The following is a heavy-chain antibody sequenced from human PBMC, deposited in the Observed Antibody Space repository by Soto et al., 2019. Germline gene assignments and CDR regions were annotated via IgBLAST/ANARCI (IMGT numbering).Heavy chain of an antibody. V-gene: IGHV5-10-1*01. D-gene: IGHD1-26*01. Sequence: PWGSLNTSCKGSGYSFTSYWFRWVRQMPGKGLEWMGRIDHSDSYTNYSQSFQRHVTISADKSISTAYLQWSSVKAADTAVYYCARHRGNYFSSQYYIDYWGQGILVTVSS. CDR2: IDHSDSYT. CDR3: ARHRGNYFSSQYYIDY. CDR1: GYSFTSYW. J-gene: IGHJ4*02.